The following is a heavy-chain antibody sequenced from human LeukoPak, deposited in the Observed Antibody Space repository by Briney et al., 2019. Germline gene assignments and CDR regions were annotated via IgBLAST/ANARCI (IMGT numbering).Heavy chain of an antibody. D-gene: IGHD3-10*01. CDR3: ASDGSGSGNFDY. CDR1: GGSISSGGYY. CDR2: IYYSGST. Sequence: SQTLSLTCTVSGGSISSGGYYWSWIRQHPGKGLEWIGYIYYSGSTYYNPSLKSRVTISVDTSKNQFSLKLSSVTAADTAAYYCASDGSGSGNFDYWGQGTLVTVSS. J-gene: IGHJ4*02. V-gene: IGHV4-31*03.